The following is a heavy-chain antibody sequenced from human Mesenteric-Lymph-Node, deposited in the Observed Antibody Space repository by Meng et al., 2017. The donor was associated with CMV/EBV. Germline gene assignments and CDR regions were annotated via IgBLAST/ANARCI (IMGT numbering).Heavy chain of an antibody. CDR1: GFTFSSYE. CDR2: ISGGGDTT. CDR3: ARAGDYYYYYGMDV. D-gene: IGHD7-27*01. Sequence: GGSLRLSCAASGFTFSSYEMNWVRQAAGKGLEWVSGISGGGDTTYYADSVRGRFTVSRDNSKNTLYLQMNSLRAEDTAVYYCARAGDYYYYYGMDVWGQGTTVTVSS. V-gene: IGHV3-23*01. J-gene: IGHJ6*02.